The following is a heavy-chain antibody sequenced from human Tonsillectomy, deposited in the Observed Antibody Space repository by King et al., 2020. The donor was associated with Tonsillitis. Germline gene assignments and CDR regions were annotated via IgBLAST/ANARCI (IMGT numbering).Heavy chain of an antibody. Sequence: VQLVESGGGVVQPGRSLRLSCAASGFTFNNYGMHWVRQAPGKGLEWVTFISYDGSNKYYADYVKGRFTISRDNSKNTLYLQMNSLRPEDTAVYYCAEPFWRGYECGLDLWGQGTTVTVSS. J-gene: IGHJ6*02. CDR2: ISYDGSNK. D-gene: IGHD3-3*01. CDR3: AEPFWRGYECGLDL. V-gene: IGHV3-30*18. CDR1: GFTFNNYG.